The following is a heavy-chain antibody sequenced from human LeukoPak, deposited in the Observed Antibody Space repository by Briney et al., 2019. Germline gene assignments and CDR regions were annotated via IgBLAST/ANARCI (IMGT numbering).Heavy chain of an antibody. CDR2: ISSSSSYI. J-gene: IGHJ4*02. CDR1: GFTFSSYS. Sequence: GGSLRLSCAASGFTFSSYSMTWVRQAPGKGLEWVSSISSSSSYIYYADSVKGRFTISRDNAKNSLYLQMNSLRAEDTAVYYCAKVREAGVVPKGFDYWGQGTLVTVSS. V-gene: IGHV3-21*04. D-gene: IGHD3-3*01. CDR3: AKVREAGVVPKGFDY.